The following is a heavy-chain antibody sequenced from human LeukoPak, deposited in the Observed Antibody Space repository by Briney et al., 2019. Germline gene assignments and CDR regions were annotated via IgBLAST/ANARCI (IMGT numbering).Heavy chain of an antibody. J-gene: IGHJ4*02. D-gene: IGHD3-10*01. Sequence: GGSLRLSCEGSRFTFSDAWMSWVRQAPGKGREWVGRGKSNSGGGTTDDAAPARGRFTITRDDAKNTLHLQLNSRKTEDPAVYYCTTDGVMVRGVMNDYWGQGTLVTVSS. CDR1: RFTFSDAW. CDR3: TTDGVMVRGVMNDY. CDR2: GKSNSGGGTT. V-gene: IGHV3-15*01.